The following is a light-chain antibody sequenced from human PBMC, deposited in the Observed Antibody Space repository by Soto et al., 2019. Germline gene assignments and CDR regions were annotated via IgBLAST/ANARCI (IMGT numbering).Light chain of an antibody. Sequence: EIVMTQSPATLSVSPGERATLSCRAGQSVSSNLAWYQQKPGQAPRLLMYGASIRATGIPARFSGSGSGTEFTLTISSLQSEDFAVYYCQVYQNWLYTFGQGTQLEIK. J-gene: IGKJ2*01. V-gene: IGKV3-15*01. CDR3: QVYQNWLYT. CDR1: QSVSSN. CDR2: GAS.